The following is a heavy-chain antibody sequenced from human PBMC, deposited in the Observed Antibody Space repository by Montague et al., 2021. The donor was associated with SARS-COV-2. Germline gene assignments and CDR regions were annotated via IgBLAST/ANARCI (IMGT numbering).Heavy chain of an antibody. V-gene: IGHV4-4*02. Sequence: SETLSLTCAVSGASIVSTDCWSWVRQPPGKGLEWIGEINQSESPNYNPSLKSRVTISLDTSKNQISLRLTSVTAADTAVYYCARGLLTINMVVVVMAGASNWFDPWGQGTLVTVSS. CDR2: INQSESP. CDR1: GASIVSTDC. J-gene: IGHJ5*02. CDR3: ARGLLTINMVVVVMAGASNWFDP. D-gene: IGHD3-22*01.